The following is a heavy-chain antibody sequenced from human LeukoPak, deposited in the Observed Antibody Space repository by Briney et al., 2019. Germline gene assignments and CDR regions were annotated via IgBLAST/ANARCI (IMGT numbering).Heavy chain of an antibody. CDR3: ARVDHYDFWVFP. V-gene: IGHV4-30-4*07. D-gene: IGHD3-3*01. Sequence: SETLSLTCAVYGGSFSGYSWSWIRQPPEKGLEWIGYISYSGNTYYNPSLKSRVTISVDTSKNQFSLKLSSVTAADTAVYYCARVDHYDFWVFPWGQGTLVTVSS. CDR2: ISYSGNT. J-gene: IGHJ5*02. CDR1: GGSFSGYS.